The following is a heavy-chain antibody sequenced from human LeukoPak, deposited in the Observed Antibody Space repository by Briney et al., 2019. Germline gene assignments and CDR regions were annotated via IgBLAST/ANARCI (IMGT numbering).Heavy chain of an antibody. J-gene: IGHJ4*02. D-gene: IGHD3-22*01. CDR3: ARDGSVSSGYPNY. Sequence: TSQTLSLTCTVSGGSISSGGYYWSWIRQHPGKGLEWIGYIYYSGSTYYNPSLKSRVTISVDTSKNQFSLKLSSVTAADTAVYYCARDGSVSSGYPNYWGQGTLVTVSS. CDR1: GGSISSGGYY. CDR2: IYYSGST. V-gene: IGHV4-31*03.